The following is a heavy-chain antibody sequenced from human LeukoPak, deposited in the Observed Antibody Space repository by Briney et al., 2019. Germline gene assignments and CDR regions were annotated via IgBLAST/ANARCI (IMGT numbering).Heavy chain of an antibody. J-gene: IGHJ4*02. CDR3: ARDRGWRTSGYYLYHFDY. V-gene: IGHV3-7*01. CDR1: GFTFDFYW. Sequence: GGSLRLSCVASGFTFDFYWMTWVRQAPGKGLEWLANILPDGSQKYYVDSVKGRFTISRDNAKNSLYLEMSSLRVEDTAVYYCARDRGWRTSGYYLYHFDYWGQGTLVTFAS. CDR2: ILPDGSQK. D-gene: IGHD3-22*01.